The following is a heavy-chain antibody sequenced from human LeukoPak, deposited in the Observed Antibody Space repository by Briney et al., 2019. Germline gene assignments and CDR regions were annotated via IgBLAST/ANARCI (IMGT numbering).Heavy chain of an antibody. CDR2: ISSSSSTI. CDR1: GFTFSSYS. CDR3: ARDSGYSSSWKGGSYFDY. D-gene: IGHD6-13*01. Sequence: PGGSLRLSCAASGFTFSSYSMNWVRQAPGKGLEWVSYISSSSSTIYYADSVKGRFTISRDNAKNSLYLQMNSLRAEDTAVYYCARDSGYSSSWKGGSYFDYWGQGTLVTVSS. J-gene: IGHJ4*02. V-gene: IGHV3-48*01.